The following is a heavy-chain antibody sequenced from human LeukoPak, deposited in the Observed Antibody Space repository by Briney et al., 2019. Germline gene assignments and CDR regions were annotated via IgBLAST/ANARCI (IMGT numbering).Heavy chain of an antibody. V-gene: IGHV7-4-1*02. CDR3: VRARYSADSYYFDY. D-gene: IGHD5-18*01. Sequence: ASVKVSCKASGYTFSTYPMNWVRQAPGQGLEWMGWINTNTGSPTYAQGLTGRFVFSLDTSVSTAFLQINSLKAEDTALYYCVRARYSADSYYFDYWGQGTLVTVSS. CDR1: GYTFSTYP. CDR2: INTNTGSP. J-gene: IGHJ4*02.